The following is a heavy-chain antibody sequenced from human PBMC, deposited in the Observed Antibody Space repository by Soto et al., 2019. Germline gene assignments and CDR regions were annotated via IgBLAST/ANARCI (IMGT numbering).Heavy chain of an antibody. CDR3: ARGSRREVWYNWFDP. V-gene: IGHV1-18*01. D-gene: IGHD6-13*01. CDR2: ISAYNGNT. CDR1: GYTFTSYG. Sequence: ASVKVSCKASGYTFTSYGISWVRQAPGQGLEWMGWISAYNGNTNYAQKLQGRVTMTTDTSTSTAYMELRSLRSDDTAVYYCARGSRREVWYNWFDPGAREPWSPSPQ. J-gene: IGHJ5*02.